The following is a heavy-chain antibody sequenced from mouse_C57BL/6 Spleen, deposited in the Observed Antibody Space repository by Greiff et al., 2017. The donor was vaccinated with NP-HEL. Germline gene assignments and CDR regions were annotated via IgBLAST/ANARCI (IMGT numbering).Heavy chain of an antibody. CDR3: AREGYYGNPGGFAY. J-gene: IGHJ3*01. CDR2: IWSGGST. CDR1: GFSLTSYG. D-gene: IGHD1-1*01. V-gene: IGHV2-2*01. Sequence: QVQLQQSGPGLVQPSQSLSITCTVSGFSLTSYGVHWVRQSPGKGLEWLGGIWSGGSTDYNAAFISRLSISKDNSKSQVFFKMNSLQADDTAIYYCAREGYYGNPGGFAYWGQGTLVTVSA.